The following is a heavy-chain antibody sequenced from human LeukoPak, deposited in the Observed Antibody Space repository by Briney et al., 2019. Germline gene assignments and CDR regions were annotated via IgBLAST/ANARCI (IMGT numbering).Heavy chain of an antibody. J-gene: IGHJ6*03. D-gene: IGHD3-10*01. Sequence: SETLSLTCAVYGGSFSGYYWSWIRQPPGKGLEWIGEINHSGSTNYNPSLKSRVTISVDTSKNQFSLKLSSVTAADTAVYYCARRAVRGYYYYYMDVWGKGTTVTISS. CDR1: GGSFSGYY. V-gene: IGHV4-34*01. CDR3: ARRAVRGYYYYYMDV. CDR2: INHSGST.